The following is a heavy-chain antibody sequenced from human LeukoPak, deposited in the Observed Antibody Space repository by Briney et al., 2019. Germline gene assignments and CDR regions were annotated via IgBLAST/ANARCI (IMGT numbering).Heavy chain of an antibody. V-gene: IGHV3-66*01. CDR3: ARDDRYSGHDGDY. D-gene: IGHD5-12*01. CDR1: GFTVSSNY. CDR2: IYSGGST. J-gene: IGHJ4*02. Sequence: GGSLRLSCAASGFTVSSNYMSWVRQAPGKGLEWVSVIYSGGSTYYADSVKGRFTISRDNSKNTLYLQMNSLRAEDTAVYYCARDDRYSGHDGDYWGQGTLVTVSS.